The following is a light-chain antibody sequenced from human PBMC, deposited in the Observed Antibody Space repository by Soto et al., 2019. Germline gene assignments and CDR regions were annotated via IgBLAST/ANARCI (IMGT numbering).Light chain of an antibody. CDR1: QGISSY. CDR2: AAS. CDR3: QQYYSYPRT. Sequence: AIRMTQSPSSLSASTGDRVTITCRASQGISSYLAWYQQKPGKAPKLLIYAASPLQSGVPSRFSGSGSGTDFTLTISCLQSEDFATYYCQQYYSYPRTFGQGTKGDIK. J-gene: IGKJ1*01. V-gene: IGKV1-8*01.